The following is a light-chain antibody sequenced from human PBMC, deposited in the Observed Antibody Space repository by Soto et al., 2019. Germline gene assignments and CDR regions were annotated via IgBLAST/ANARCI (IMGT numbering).Light chain of an antibody. Sequence: EIVLTQSPGTLSLSPGERATLSCRASQSVSSSYLAWYQQKPGQAPRLLIYGASSMATGIPDRFSGSWSGKDFTLTISRLEPEDFAVYYCQQYGSSPHTFGGGTKVEIK. CDR3: QQYGSSPHT. V-gene: IGKV3-20*01. J-gene: IGKJ4*01. CDR2: GAS. CDR1: QSVSSSY.